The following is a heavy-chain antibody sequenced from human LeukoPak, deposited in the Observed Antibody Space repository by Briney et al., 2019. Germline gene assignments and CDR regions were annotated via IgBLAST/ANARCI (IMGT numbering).Heavy chain of an antibody. CDR2: IYSGGRT. Sequence: TGGSLRLSCAASGFTVSSNYMSWVRQAPGKGLEWVSVIYSGGRTYCADSVKGRFTISRDNSKNTLYLQMNSLRAEDTAVYYCARLKSSSWFDYWGQGTLVTVSS. J-gene: IGHJ4*02. D-gene: IGHD6-13*01. CDR1: GFTVSSNY. V-gene: IGHV3-53*01. CDR3: ARLKSSSWFDY.